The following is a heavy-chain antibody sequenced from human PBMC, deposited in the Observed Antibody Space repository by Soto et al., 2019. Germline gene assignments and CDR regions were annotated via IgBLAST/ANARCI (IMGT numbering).Heavy chain of an antibody. CDR3: ARGGADLYHYGMDV. CDR1: GFTLTPYA. V-gene: IGHV3-23*01. Sequence: VQLLESGGCWVQPGGSLRLSCAASGFTLTPYAMRWVSQPPGKGMAWVSSMKGAGTSTSYADSVKGRFTTSRDNYKNSRFLERNRLRAEDTAVYYCARGGADLYHYGMDVGGQGTTVIGSS. J-gene: IGHJ6*02. CDR2: MKGAGTST. D-gene: IGHD3-10*01.